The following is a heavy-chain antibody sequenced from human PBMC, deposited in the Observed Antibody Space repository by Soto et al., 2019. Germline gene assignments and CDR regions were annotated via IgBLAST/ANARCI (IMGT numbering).Heavy chain of an antibody. CDR1: GFTFSSYG. D-gene: IGHD3-3*01. V-gene: IGHV3-33*01. CDR3: AREGGIHYDFWSGYPYFDY. Sequence: QVQLVESGGGVVQPGRSLRLSCAASGFTFSSYGMHWVRQAPGKGLEWVAVIWYDGSNKYYADSVKGRFTISRDNSKNTLYLQMNSLRAEDTAVYYCAREGGIHYDFWSGYPYFDYWGQGTLVTVSS. J-gene: IGHJ4*02. CDR2: IWYDGSNK.